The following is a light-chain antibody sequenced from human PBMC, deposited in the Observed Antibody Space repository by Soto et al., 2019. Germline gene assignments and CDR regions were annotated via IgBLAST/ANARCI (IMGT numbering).Light chain of an antibody. V-gene: IGKV3-20*01. CDR2: GAS. CDR1: QSVSSSY. J-gene: IGKJ5*01. Sequence: EIVLTQSPGTLSLSPGERATLSCRASQSVSSSYLAWYQQTPGQAPRLLIYGASSRATGIPDRFSGSVSGTDFTLTISRLEPEDFAVYYCQQYGSSPPITFGQGTRLEIK. CDR3: QQYGSSPPIT.